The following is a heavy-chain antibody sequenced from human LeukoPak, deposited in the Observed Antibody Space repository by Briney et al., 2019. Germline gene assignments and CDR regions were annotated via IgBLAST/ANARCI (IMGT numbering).Heavy chain of an antibody. CDR3: ARDHPRMATINYYYGMDV. V-gene: IGHV1-69*13. CDR2: IIPIFGTA. CDR1: GYTFTSYY. D-gene: IGHD5-24*01. J-gene: IGHJ6*02. Sequence: ASVKVSCKASGYTFTSYYMHWVRQAPGQGLEWMGGIIPIFGTANYAQKFQGRVTITADESTSTAYMELSSLRSEDTAVYYCARDHPRMATINYYYGMDVWGQGTTVTVSS.